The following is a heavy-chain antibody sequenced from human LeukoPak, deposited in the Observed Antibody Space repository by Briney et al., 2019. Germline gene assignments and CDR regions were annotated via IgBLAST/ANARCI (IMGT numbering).Heavy chain of an antibody. CDR2: IKQDGSEK. CDR3: ASAPNPGFWSGYPFDY. D-gene: IGHD3-3*01. CDR1: GFTFSSYW. Sequence: PGGSLRLSCAASGFTFSSYWMSWVRQTPGKGLEWVANIKQDGSEKYYVDSVKGRFTISRDNAKNSLYLQMNSLRAEDTAVYYCASAPNPGFWSGYPFDYWGQGTLVTVSS. V-gene: IGHV3-7*01. J-gene: IGHJ4*02.